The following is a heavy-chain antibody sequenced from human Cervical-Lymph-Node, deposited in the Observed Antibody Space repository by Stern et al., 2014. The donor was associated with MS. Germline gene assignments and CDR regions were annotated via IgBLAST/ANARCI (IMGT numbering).Heavy chain of an antibody. Sequence: VQLGQSGAEVKKPGESLKISCKGSGYSFTANWIAWVRQMPGKGLEWMGLILPADSDPRYSPSFQGQVTISADKSISTAYLQWSSLKASDTAMYYCARDYGDYAFDYWGQGTLVTVSS. J-gene: IGHJ4*02. CDR2: ILPADSDP. D-gene: IGHD4-17*01. CDR3: ARDYGDYAFDY. CDR1: GYSFTANW. V-gene: IGHV5-51*01.